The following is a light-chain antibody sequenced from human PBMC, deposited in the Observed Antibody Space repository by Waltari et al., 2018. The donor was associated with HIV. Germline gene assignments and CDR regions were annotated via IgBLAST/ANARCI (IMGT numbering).Light chain of an antibody. Sequence: DIVMTQSPDSLAVSLGERATINCKPSQSVLYSSNNKNYLAWYQQRPGQAPKLLISWASTRESGVPDRFSGSGSGTDVTLTISSLQAEDAAVYYCQQYDSTPLTFGGGTKVEI. CDR1: QSVLYSSNNKNY. CDR3: QQYDSTPLT. CDR2: WAS. J-gene: IGKJ4*01. V-gene: IGKV4-1*01.